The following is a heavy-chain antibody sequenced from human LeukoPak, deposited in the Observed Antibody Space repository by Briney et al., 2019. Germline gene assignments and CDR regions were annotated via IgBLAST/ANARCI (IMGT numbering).Heavy chain of an antibody. D-gene: IGHD6-19*01. V-gene: IGHV3-30*02. CDR2: IRSDGNNK. J-gene: IGHJ4*02. CDR1: GFTFSSYG. CDR3: AKEFNRVAVATPVY. Sequence: GGSLRLSCAASGFTFSSYGMHWVRQAPGKGLEWVALIRSDGNNKYYADSVKGRFTISRDNSKNTLYLQMNSLRAEDTAVYYCAKEFNRVAVATPVYWGQGTLVTVSS.